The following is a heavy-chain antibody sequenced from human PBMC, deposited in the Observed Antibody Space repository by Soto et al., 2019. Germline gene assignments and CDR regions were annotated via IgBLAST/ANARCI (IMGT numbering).Heavy chain of an antibody. Sequence: PSETLSLTCAVSGFSIDSAYYWGWIRQSPGKGLEWIGSIYYTGSTNYNPSLKSRVTISVDTSKNQFSLKLSSVTAEDTAVYYCARGRSSSCCHWFDPWGQGTLVTVSS. CDR1: GFSIDSAYY. J-gene: IGHJ5*02. V-gene: IGHV4-38-2*01. CDR2: IYYTGST. D-gene: IGHD6-13*01. CDR3: ARGRSSSCCHWFDP.